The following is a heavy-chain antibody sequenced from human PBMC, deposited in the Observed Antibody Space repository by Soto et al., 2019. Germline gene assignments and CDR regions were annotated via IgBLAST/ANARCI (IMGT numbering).Heavy chain of an antibody. Sequence: SETLSLTCTVSGENITSNSYFWAWIRQPPGKGLEWIGSIYYSGTTYYNPSLKSRVTISVDRSKNQFSLKLTSVTAADTAVYYCARSVFPWGQGTLVTVSS. J-gene: IGHJ5*02. CDR1: GENITSNSYF. CDR2: IYYSGTT. V-gene: IGHV4-39*07. CDR3: ARSVFP.